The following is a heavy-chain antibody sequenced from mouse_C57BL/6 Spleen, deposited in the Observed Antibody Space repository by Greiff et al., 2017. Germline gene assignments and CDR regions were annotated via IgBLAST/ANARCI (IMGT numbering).Heavy chain of an antibody. J-gene: IGHJ3*01. D-gene: IGHD1-1*01. Sequence: VKLMESGAELVRPGASVTLSCKASGYTFTDYEMHWVKQTPVHGLEWIGAIDPETGGTAYNQKFKGKAILTADKSSSTAYMELRSLTSEDSAVYYCTRVNYYSSSDSAWFAYWGQGTLVTVSA. V-gene: IGHV1-15*01. CDR1: GYTFTDYE. CDR3: TRVNYYSSSDSAWFAY. CDR2: IDPETGGT.